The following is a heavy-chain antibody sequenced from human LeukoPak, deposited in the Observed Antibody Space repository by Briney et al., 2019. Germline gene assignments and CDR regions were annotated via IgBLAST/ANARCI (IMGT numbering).Heavy chain of an antibody. J-gene: IGHJ5*02. V-gene: IGHV5-51*01. CDR3: ARRKYDDILTGSNWFDP. Sequence: GESLKISCKGSGYSFTNHWIGWVRQMPGKGLEWMGIIYPGDSDTRYSPSFQGQVTISADKSIMTAYLQWSSLKASDTAMYYCARRKYDDILTGSNWFDPWGQGTLVTVSS. CDR2: IYPGDSDT. D-gene: IGHD3-9*01. CDR1: GYSFTNHW.